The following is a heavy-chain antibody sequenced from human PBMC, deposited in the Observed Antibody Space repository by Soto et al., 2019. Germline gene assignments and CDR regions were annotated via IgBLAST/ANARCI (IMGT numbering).Heavy chain of an antibody. V-gene: IGHV4-31*03. CDR2: IYYSGST. D-gene: IGHD1-26*01. CDR1: GGSISSGGYY. Sequence: SETLSLTCTVSGGSISSGGYYWSWIRQHPGKGLEWIGYIYYSGSTYYNPSLKSRVTISVDTSKNQFSLKLSSVTAADTAVYYCARVGATTHYYYYMDVWGKGTTVTVSS. CDR3: ARVGATTHYYYYMDV. J-gene: IGHJ6*03.